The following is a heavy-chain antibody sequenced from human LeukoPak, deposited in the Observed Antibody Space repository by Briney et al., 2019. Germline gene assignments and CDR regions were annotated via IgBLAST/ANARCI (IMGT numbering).Heavy chain of an antibody. CDR2: ISYSATS. V-gene: IGHV4-59*08. CDR1: GGSVTSSY. Sequence: SETLSLTCTVSGGSVTSSYWTWIRQSPGKGLEWIGHISYSATSRYNPSLKSRLTLSVDTSKNQFSLKLSSVTAADTAVYYCARVRLRYFDWHYYWYFDLWGRGTLVTVSS. D-gene: IGHD3-9*01. CDR3: ARVRLRYFDWHYYWYFDL. J-gene: IGHJ2*01.